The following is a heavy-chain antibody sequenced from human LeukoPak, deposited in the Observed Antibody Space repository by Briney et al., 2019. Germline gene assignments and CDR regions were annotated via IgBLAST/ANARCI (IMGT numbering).Heavy chain of an antibody. CDR2: IDYSGGSS. CDR3: ATNSGWYGVS. CDR1: GFTLSSYE. Sequence: HPGGSLRLSCTVSGFTLSSYEMSWIRQAPGRGLEWVSSIDYSGGSSYYADSVKGRFTISREDSKNTMYLQLNSLRAEDTALYYCATNSGWYGVSWGQGTLVTVSS. V-gene: IGHV3-23*01. D-gene: IGHD6-19*01. J-gene: IGHJ4*02.